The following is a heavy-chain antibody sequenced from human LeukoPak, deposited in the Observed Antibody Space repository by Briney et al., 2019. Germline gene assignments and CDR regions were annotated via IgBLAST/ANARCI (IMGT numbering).Heavy chain of an antibody. CDR1: GYTFTNYG. J-gene: IGHJ4*02. Sequence: ASVTVSYKASGYTFTNYGIVWVRQAPGQGLEWMGWISVYTGNTNYAQNLQGRATMTTDTSTSTAYMELRSLRSDDTAVYYCARSPMVRGVMPTYFDYWGQGTLVTVSS. CDR2: ISVYTGNT. V-gene: IGHV1-18*01. CDR3: ARSPMVRGVMPTYFDY. D-gene: IGHD3-10*01.